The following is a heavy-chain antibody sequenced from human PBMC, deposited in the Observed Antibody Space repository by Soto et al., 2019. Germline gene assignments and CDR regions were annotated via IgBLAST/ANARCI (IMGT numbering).Heavy chain of an antibody. D-gene: IGHD3-10*01. Sequence: GGSLRLSCAASGFTFSSYSMNWVRQAPGKGLEWVSSISSSSSYIYYADSVKGRFTISRDNAKNSLYLQMNSLRAEDTAVYYCARGGSGSYYTQYFDYWGQGTLVTVSS. CDR3: ARGGSGSYYTQYFDY. CDR2: ISSSSSYI. CDR1: GFTFSSYS. V-gene: IGHV3-21*01. J-gene: IGHJ4*02.